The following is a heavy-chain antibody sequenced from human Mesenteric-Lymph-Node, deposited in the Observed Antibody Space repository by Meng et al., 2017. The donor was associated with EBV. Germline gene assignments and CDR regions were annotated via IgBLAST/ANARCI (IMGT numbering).Heavy chain of an antibody. J-gene: IGHJ4*02. Sequence: GELLESGGGLVQPGGSLRLSCAASGFTFSSQAMYWVRQAPGKGLEWVSGIYQSGSSAYYADSVKGRFTVSRDNSKNMLYLQMNSLRAEDTAIYYCAKNSGLDYWGQGTLVTVSS. CDR3: AKNSGLDY. V-gene: IGHV3-23*05. CDR2: IYQSGSSA. CDR1: GFTFSSQA.